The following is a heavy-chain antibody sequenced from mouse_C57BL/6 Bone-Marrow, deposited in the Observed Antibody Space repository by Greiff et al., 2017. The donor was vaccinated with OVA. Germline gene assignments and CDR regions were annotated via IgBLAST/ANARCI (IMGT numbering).Heavy chain of an antibody. Sequence: QVHVKQPGTELVKPGASVKLSCKASGYTFTSYWMHWVKQRPGQGLEWIGNINPSNGGTNYNEKFKSKATLTVDKSSSTAYMQLSSLTSEDSAVYYCALIYYGYDFDYWGQGTTLTVSS. J-gene: IGHJ2*01. CDR1: GYTFTSYW. CDR2: INPSNGGT. CDR3: ALIYYGYDFDY. D-gene: IGHD2-2*01. V-gene: IGHV1-53*01.